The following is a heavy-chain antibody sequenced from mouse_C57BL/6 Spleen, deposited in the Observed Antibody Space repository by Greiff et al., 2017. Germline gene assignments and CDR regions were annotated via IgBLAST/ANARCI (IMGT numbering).Heavy chain of an antibody. V-gene: IGHV5-16*01. J-gene: IGHJ2*01. CDR1: GFTFSDYY. D-gene: IGHD4-1*01. CDR3: ARNTGGDYCDY. CDR2: INYDGSST. Sequence: EVMLVESEGGLVQPGSSMKLSCTASGFTFSDYYMAWVRQVPEKGLEWVANINYDGSSTYYLDPLKSRFIIARDNATNMLYLQMRSQKSEDTAANYCARNTGGDYCDYWGQGTTLTVSS.